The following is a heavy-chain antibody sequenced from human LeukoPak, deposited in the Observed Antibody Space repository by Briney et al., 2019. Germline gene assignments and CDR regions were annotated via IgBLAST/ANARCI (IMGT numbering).Heavy chain of an antibody. Sequence: PGGSLRLSCAASGFTFSSHWMHWVRQAPGKGLEWVSGISWNSGSIDYADSVKGRFTITRDNAKKSLNLQMNSLRPEDTALYYCVKVSGYSYGYFDFWGQGTLVTVSS. D-gene: IGHD5-18*01. CDR1: GFTFSSHW. CDR3: VKVSGYSYGYFDF. V-gene: IGHV3-9*01. CDR2: ISWNSGSI. J-gene: IGHJ4*02.